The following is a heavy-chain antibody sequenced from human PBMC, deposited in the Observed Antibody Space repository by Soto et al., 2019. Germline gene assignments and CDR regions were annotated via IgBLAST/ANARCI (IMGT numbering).Heavy chain of an antibody. Sequence: QVQLVQSGAEVKKPGASVKVSCKASGYTFTDYYMHWVRQAPGQGLEWMGWINPNSGGTNYAQKFQGRVTMTRDTSINTAYMELNRLRYDDTAVYYCARDQSPSSGWPGMDVWGQGTTVTVSS. CDR1: GYTFTDYY. CDR3: ARDQSPSSGWPGMDV. CDR2: INPNSGGT. J-gene: IGHJ6*02. V-gene: IGHV1-2*02. D-gene: IGHD6-19*01.